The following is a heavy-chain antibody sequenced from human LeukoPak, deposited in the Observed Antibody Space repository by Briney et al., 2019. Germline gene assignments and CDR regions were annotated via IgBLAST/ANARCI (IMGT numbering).Heavy chain of an antibody. V-gene: IGHV1-46*03. Sequence: GASVKVSCKASGYTFTSYYMHWVRQAPGQGLEWMGIINPSGGSTSYAQKFQGRVTMTRDTSTSTVYMELSSLRSEDTAVYYCAYSSSLYYFDYWGQGTLVTVSS. CDR1: GYTFTSYY. CDR3: AYSSSLYYFDY. D-gene: IGHD6-6*01. CDR2: INPSGGST. J-gene: IGHJ4*02.